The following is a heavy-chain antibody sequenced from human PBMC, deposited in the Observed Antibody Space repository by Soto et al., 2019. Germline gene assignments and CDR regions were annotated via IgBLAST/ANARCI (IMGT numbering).Heavy chain of an antibody. D-gene: IGHD1-1*01. CDR2: VSGSGNTP. J-gene: IGHJ4*02. Sequence: GGSLRLSCAASGFTFSSYEMNWVRQAPGRGLEWVSGVSGSGNTPYYADSVKGRFTISRDNSKNTLYLQMNSLRADDTAVYFCAKAPNWNHESGYFDCWGQGTLVTVSS. V-gene: IGHV3-23*01. CDR1: GFTFSSYE. CDR3: AKAPNWNHESGYFDC.